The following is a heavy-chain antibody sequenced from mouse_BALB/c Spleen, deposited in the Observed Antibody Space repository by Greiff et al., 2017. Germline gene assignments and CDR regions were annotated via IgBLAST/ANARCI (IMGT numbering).Heavy chain of an antibody. CDR2: ISYDGSN. Sequence: EVQVVESGPGLVKPSQSLSLTCSVTGYSITSGYYWNWIRQFPGNKLEWMGYISYDGSNNYNPSLKNRISITRDTSKNQFFLKLNSVTTEDTATYYCARRGLTTVVGNYFDYWGQGTTLTVSS. D-gene: IGHD1-1*01. CDR1: GYSITSGYY. J-gene: IGHJ2*01. CDR3: ARRGLTTVVGNYFDY. V-gene: IGHV3-6*02.